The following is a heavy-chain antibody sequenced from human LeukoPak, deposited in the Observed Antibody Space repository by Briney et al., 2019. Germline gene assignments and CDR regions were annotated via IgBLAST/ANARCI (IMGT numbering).Heavy chain of an antibody. J-gene: IGHJ4*02. V-gene: IGHV3-23*01. Sequence: GGSLRLSCAVSGFTFSSYAMSWVRQAPGKGLEWVSAISGSGGSTYYADSVKGRFTISRDNSKNTLYLQMNSLRAEDTAVYYCAKGLWFGELLSKYYFDYWGQGTLVTVSS. CDR2: ISGSGGST. CDR1: GFTFSSYA. CDR3: AKGLWFGELLSKYYFDY. D-gene: IGHD3-10*01.